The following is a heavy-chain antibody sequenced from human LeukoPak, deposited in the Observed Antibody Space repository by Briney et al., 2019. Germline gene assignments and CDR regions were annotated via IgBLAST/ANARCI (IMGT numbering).Heavy chain of an antibody. V-gene: IGHV4-31*03. J-gene: IGHJ4*02. D-gene: IGHD2-2*01. Sequence: PSETLSPTCTVSGGSISSGGYYWSWIRQHPGKGLEWIGYIYYSGSTYYNPSLKSRVTISVDTSKNQFSLKLSSVTAADTAVYYCARGLISYCSSTSCQQRLFDYWGQGTLVTVSS. CDR2: IYYSGST. CDR3: ARGLISYCSSTSCQQRLFDY. CDR1: GGSISSGGYY.